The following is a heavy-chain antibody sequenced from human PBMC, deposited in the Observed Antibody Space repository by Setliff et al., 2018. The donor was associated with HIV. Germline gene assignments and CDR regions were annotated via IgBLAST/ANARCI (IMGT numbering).Heavy chain of an antibody. J-gene: IGHJ4*02. CDR3: ARTYYYASGSFYSQGYYFDY. D-gene: IGHD3-10*01. CDR1: GASISSGGFY. V-gene: IGHV4-31*03. CDR2: IYYSGTT. Sequence: SETLSLTCNVSGASISSGGFYWTWIRHHPGRGLAWIGYIYYSGTTYYNPSLKSRLTISRDTSQNHFSLELSSVTAADTAVYYCARTYYYASGSFYSQGYYFDYWGQGTLVTVSS.